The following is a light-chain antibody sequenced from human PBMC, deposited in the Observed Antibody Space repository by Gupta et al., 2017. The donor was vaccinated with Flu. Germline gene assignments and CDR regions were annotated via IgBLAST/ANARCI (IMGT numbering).Light chain of an antibody. J-gene: IGLJ3*02. CDR1: SLRSYY. Sequence: SSALTQDPAVSVALGPTVRITCQGDSLRSYYASWYQQKPGQAPVLVIYGKNNRPAGIPDRFAGYSSGNTASLTITGAQAEDEADYYCNSRDSSGNPWVFGGGTKLTVL. V-gene: IGLV3-19*01. CDR2: GKN. CDR3: NSRDSSGNPWV.